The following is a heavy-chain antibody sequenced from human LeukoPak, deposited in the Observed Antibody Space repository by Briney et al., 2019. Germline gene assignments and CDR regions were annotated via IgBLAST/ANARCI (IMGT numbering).Heavy chain of an antibody. D-gene: IGHD2-2*01. CDR1: GDSVSSNSVT. V-gene: IGHV6-1*01. J-gene: IGHJ5*02. CDR2: TYYRSTWYN. Sequence: SQTLSLTCAISGDSVSSNSVTWQWIRQSPARGLVWLGRTYYRSTWYNDYAVSERGRITVNPDTSKNQFSLHLNSVTPEDTAVYYCARRLTQYDCFDPWGQGILVTVSS. CDR3: ARRLTQYDCFDP.